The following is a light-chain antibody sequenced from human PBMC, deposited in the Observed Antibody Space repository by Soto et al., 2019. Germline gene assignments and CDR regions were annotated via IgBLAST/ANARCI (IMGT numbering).Light chain of an antibody. CDR2: DAX. J-gene: IGKJ5*01. CDR3: RQRNVCPPST. V-gene: IGKV3-11*02. Sequence: IILTQSPDTLTLSQGERATRYXRASESVSTSYLAWYQQQPXXSPRLXXXDAXLRANGVLARFGGSGSGRDFTLTLNSLEPEDFAVYYCRQRNVCPPSTFGQGTRLEIK. CDR1: ESVSTSY.